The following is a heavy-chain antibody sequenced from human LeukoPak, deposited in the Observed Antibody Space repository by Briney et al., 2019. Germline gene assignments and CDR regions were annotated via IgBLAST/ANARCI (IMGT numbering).Heavy chain of an antibody. CDR3: AKEKVSGVPAAKDY. V-gene: IGHV3-7*03. CDR1: GITLGGYW. D-gene: IGHD2-2*01. Sequence: AGGSLRLSCAASGITLGGYWMSWVRQAPGKGLEWVANIKPDGSEENYVDSVKGRFTISRDNAKNSLSLQMNSLRAEDTAVYYCAKEKVSGVPAAKDYWGQGTLVTVSS. CDR2: IKPDGSEE. J-gene: IGHJ4*02.